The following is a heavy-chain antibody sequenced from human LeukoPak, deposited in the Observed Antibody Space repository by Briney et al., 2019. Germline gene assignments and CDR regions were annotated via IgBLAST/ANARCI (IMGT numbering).Heavy chain of an antibody. Sequence: SETLSLTCAVYGGSFSGYYWSWIRQPPGKGLEWIGEINHSGSTNYNPSLKSRVTISVDTSKNQFSLKLSSVTAADTAVYYCAREGNYGDAYFDYWGQGTLVTVSS. J-gene: IGHJ4*02. D-gene: IGHD4-17*01. CDR2: INHSGST. CDR1: GGSFSGYY. V-gene: IGHV4-34*01. CDR3: AREGNYGDAYFDY.